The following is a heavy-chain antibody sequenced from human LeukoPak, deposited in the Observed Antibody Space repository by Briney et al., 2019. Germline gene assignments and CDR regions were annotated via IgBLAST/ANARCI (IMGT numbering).Heavy chain of an antibody. CDR3: ANYRVGATTSNWFDP. Sequence: GGSLRLSCAASGFTFSSYAMSWVRQAPGKGLEWVSAISGSGGTYYADSVKGRFTISRDNSKNTLYLQMNSLRAEDTAVYYCANYRVGATTSNWFDPWGQGTLVTVSS. J-gene: IGHJ5*02. D-gene: IGHD1-26*01. V-gene: IGHV3-23*01. CDR2: ISGSGGT. CDR1: GFTFSSYA.